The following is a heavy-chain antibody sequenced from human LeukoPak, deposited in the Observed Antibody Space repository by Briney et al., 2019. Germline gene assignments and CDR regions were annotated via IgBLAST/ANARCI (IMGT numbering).Heavy chain of an antibody. CDR3: VSLWEMATILGFDY. V-gene: IGHV3-30*03. CDR2: ISYDGSNK. J-gene: IGHJ4*02. D-gene: IGHD5-24*01. CDR1: GFTFSSYG. Sequence: GGSLRLSCAASGFTFSSYGMHWVRQAPGKGLEWVAVISYDGSNKYYADSVKGRFTISRDNSKNTLYLQMNSLRAEDTAVYYCVSLWEMATILGFDYWGQGTLVTVSS.